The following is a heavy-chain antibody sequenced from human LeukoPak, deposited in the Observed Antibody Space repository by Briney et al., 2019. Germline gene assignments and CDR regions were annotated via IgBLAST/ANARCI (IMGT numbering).Heavy chain of an antibody. Sequence: GGSLRLSCAVSGFTFSSYWMSWVRQAPGKGLEWVANIKQDGSEKYYVDSVKGRFTISRDNAKNSLYLQMNSLRAEDTAVYYCARYYYGSGSYYFDYWGQGTLVTVSS. CDR2: IKQDGSEK. V-gene: IGHV3-7*01. D-gene: IGHD3-10*01. CDR3: ARYYYGSGSYYFDY. CDR1: GFTFSSYW. J-gene: IGHJ4*02.